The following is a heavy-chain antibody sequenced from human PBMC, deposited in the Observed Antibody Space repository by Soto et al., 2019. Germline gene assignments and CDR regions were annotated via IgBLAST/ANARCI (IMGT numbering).Heavy chain of an antibody. CDR2: IYYSGST. CDR3: ARDKTPMHYYGMDV. J-gene: IGHJ6*02. CDR1: GGSISSYY. Sequence: SETLSLTCTVSGGSISSYYWSWIRQPPGKGLEWIGYIYYSGSTNYNPSLKSRVTISVDTSKNQFSLKLSSVTAADTAVYYCARDKTPMHYYGMDVWGQGTTVTVSS. D-gene: IGHD2-2*01. V-gene: IGHV4-59*01.